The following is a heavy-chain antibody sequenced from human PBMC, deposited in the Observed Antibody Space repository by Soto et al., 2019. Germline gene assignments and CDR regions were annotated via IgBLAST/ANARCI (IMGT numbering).Heavy chain of an antibody. CDR2: IYHSGNS. CDR3: AKWSSSWNAFDS. Sequence: QVQLQESGPGLVKPSETLSLTCTVSGGSISSYYWNWIRQPPGKGLEWIGYIYHSGNSNYNPSLKSRVTMSVDTSKNQFSLKLSSVTAADTAMYFCAKWSSSWNAFDSWGQGTLVTVSS. D-gene: IGHD6-13*01. V-gene: IGHV4-59*01. CDR1: GGSISSYY. J-gene: IGHJ4*02.